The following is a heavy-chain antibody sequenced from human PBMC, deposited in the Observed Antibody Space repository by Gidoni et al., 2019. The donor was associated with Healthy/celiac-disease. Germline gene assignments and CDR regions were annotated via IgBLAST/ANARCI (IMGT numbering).Heavy chain of an antibody. D-gene: IGHD3-10*01. V-gene: IGHV1-46*01. Sequence: QVQLVQSGAEVKKPGASVKVSCKASGYTFTSYYMHWVRQAPGQGLEWMGISNPSGGSTSYAQKFQGRVTMTRDTSTSTVYMELSSLRSEDTAVYYCARQSLAYTGSYGGDFDYWGQGTLVTVSS. CDR2: SNPSGGST. CDR1: GYTFTSYY. J-gene: IGHJ4*02. CDR3: ARQSLAYTGSYGGDFDY.